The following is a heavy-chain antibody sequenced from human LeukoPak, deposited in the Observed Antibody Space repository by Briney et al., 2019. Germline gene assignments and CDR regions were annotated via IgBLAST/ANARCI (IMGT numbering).Heavy chain of an antibody. CDR2: IHYSGGP. J-gene: IGHJ3*01. V-gene: IGHV4-39*01. CDR3: ASSGPYQLVPGNNFFNV. Sequence: SETLSLTCTVSGGSISSSTFYWAWIRQPPGKGLEWIGSIHYSGGPYYNASVKSRATISVDTSRNQFSLRLSSVTAAHTAIYYCASSGPYQLVPGNNFFNVGGEGTMPTASS. CDR1: GGSISSSTFY. D-gene: IGHD3-10*01.